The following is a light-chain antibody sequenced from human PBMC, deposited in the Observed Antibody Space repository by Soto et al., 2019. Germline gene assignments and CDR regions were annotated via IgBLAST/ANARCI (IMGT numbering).Light chain of an antibody. CDR3: QQRSNWPRST. CDR2: GAS. V-gene: IGKV3-11*01. J-gene: IGKJ4*01. Sequence: EIVLTQSPATLSLSPGERATLSCRASQSVSSYLAWYQQKPGQAPRLLIYGASNRATGIPARFSGSGSGTDFTLTISSLEPQDFAVYYCQQRSNWPRSTFGGGTKVEMK. CDR1: QSVSSY.